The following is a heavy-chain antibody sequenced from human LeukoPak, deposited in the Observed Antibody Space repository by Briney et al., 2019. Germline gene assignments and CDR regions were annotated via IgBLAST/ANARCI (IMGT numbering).Heavy chain of an antibody. CDR1: GGSISSGDYY. CDR3: ARELDYGDYVGGPYYFDY. J-gene: IGHJ4*02. Sequence: KPSQTLSLTCTVSGGSISSGDYYWGWIRQPPGRGLEWIGSIYYSGSTSYNPSLKSRVTMSVDTSKNHFSLNLRSVTAADTAMYYCARELDYGDYVGGPYYFDYWGQGTLVTVSS. V-gene: IGHV4-39*07. CDR2: IYYSGST. D-gene: IGHD4-17*01.